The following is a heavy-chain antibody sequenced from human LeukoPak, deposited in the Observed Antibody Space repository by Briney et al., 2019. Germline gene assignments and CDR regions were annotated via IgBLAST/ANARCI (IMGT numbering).Heavy chain of an antibody. Sequence: SETLSLTCTVSGGSISSYYWSWIRQPPGKGLEWIGEINHSGSTNYNPSLKSRVTISVDTSKNQFSLKLSSVTAADTAVYYCARTGYSYAFNWFDPWGQGTLVTVPS. V-gene: IGHV4-34*01. CDR2: INHSGST. CDR1: GGSISSYY. J-gene: IGHJ5*02. CDR3: ARTGYSYAFNWFDP. D-gene: IGHD5-18*01.